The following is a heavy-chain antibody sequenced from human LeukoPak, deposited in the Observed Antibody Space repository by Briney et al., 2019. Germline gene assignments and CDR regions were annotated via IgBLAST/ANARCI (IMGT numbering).Heavy chain of an antibody. D-gene: IGHD6-19*01. V-gene: IGHV3-23*01. CDR3: ANAQYSSGWYAFDS. J-gene: IGHJ4*02. Sequence: GGSLRLSCTASGFTFSKYAMTWVRQAPGKGLEWVSAISGSGGSIFYVDSVKGRFTISRDNSKNTVYLQMNSLRAEDTAIYYCANAQYSSGWYAFDSWGQGTLVTVSS. CDR2: ISGSGGSI. CDR1: GFTFSKYA.